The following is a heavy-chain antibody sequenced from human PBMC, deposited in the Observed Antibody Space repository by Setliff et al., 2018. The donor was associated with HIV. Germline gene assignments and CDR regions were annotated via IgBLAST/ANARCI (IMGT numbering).Heavy chain of an antibody. CDR3: ARYSSSWHTFDY. V-gene: IGHV3-33*01. CDR1: GFTFNNYG. Sequence: GGSLRLSCAASGFTFNNYGMHWVRQAPGKWLEWVAVIWYDGSNQNYADSVKGRLTISRDNSNNTLYLQMNSLTPEDTAVYHCARYSSSWHTFDYWGQGTLVTVSS. CDR2: IWYDGSNQ. J-gene: IGHJ4*02. D-gene: IGHD6-13*01.